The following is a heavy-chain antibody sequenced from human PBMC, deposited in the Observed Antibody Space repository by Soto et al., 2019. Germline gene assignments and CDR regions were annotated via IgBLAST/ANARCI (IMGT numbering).Heavy chain of an antibody. V-gene: IGHV3-21*06. CDR2: ISSTTNYI. CDR3: ARESEDLTSNFDY. J-gene: IGHJ4*02. CDR1: GFTFTRYS. Sequence: EVQMVESGGGLVKPGGSLRLSCAASGFTFTRYSMNWVRQAPGKGLEWVSSISSTTNYIYYGDSMKGRFTISRDNAKNTMYLEMNCLRAEDTAVYYCARESEDLTSNFDYWGQGTLVTVSS.